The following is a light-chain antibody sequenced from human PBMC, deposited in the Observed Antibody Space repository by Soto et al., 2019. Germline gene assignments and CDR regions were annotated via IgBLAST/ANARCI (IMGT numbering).Light chain of an antibody. Sequence: EIVMTQSPATLSLSPGGRATLSCRASQSVSSYLAWYKQKPGQAPRLLIYGASSRATGIPDRFSGSGSGTDFTLTISRLEPEDFAVYYCQQYGSSLWTFGQGTKVDIK. CDR3: QQYGSSLWT. J-gene: IGKJ1*01. CDR2: GAS. V-gene: IGKV3-20*01. CDR1: QSVSSY.